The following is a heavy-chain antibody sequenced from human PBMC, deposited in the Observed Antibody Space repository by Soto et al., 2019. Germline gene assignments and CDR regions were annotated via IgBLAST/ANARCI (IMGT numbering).Heavy chain of an antibody. CDR3: VKDKGAVLGDS. D-gene: IGHD3-16*01. CDR2: ISGSDGRT. CDR1: GFTFSTYA. J-gene: IGHJ4*02. V-gene: IGHV3-23*01. Sequence: EVQLLESGGGLVQPGGSLRLSCAASGFTFSTYAMSWVRQAPGNGLDWVSTISGSDGRTYYADSVKGRFTISRDNSKNTLYLQMTCLRAEDPAIYYCVKDKGAVLGDSWGQGTVVTIAS.